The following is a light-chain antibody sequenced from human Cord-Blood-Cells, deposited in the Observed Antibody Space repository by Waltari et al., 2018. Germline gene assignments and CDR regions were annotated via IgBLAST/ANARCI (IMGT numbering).Light chain of an antibody. CDR1: QSVSSN. CDR3: QQYNNWPRT. Sequence: EIVMTQSPAPLSVSPGERATLSCRASQSVSSNLAWYQQKPGQAPRLLIYGASTRATGIPARFSGSGYGTEFTLTISSLQAEDFAVYYCQQYNNWPRTFGQGTKVEIK. CDR2: GAS. J-gene: IGKJ1*01. V-gene: IGKV3-15*01.